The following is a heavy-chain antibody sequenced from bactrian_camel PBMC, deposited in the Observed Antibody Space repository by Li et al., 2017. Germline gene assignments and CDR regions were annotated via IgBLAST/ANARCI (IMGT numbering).Heavy chain of an antibody. CDR2: IMAGGTVT. Sequence: EVQLVESGGGVVQPGGSLRLSCAASGFTFNTYAMAWVRQAPGKGLEWVGGIMAGGTVTHYADSVTSRFTISRDDAKNTLYLQMNSLEAEDTAVYYCAAERKVAGTRDDFGYWSQGTQVTVS. CDR3: AAERKVAGTRDDFGY. J-gene: IGHJ6*01. CDR1: GFTFNTYA. D-gene: IGHD6*01. V-gene: IGHV3S31*01.